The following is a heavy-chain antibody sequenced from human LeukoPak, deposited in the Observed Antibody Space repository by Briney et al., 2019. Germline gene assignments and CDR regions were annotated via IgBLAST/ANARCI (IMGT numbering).Heavy chain of an antibody. CDR2: IYPADSDT. Sequence: GESLKISCKGSGYNFGGYWIASVRQMPGKGLEWMGIIYPADSDTRYSPSFQGQVTISADKSITTAYLQWSSLKASDTAMYYCATPHDATAYYYDSSGYFYWGQGTLVTVSS. D-gene: IGHD3-22*01. V-gene: IGHV5-51*01. CDR3: ATPHDATAYYYDSSGYFY. J-gene: IGHJ4*02. CDR1: GYNFGGYW.